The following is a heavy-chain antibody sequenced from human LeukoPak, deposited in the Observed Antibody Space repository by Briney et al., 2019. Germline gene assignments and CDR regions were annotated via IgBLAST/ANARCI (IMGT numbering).Heavy chain of an antibody. D-gene: IGHD1/OR15-1a*01. CDR2: IYYSGNT. V-gene: IGHV4-59*01. CDR1: GGSISSYY. CDR3: ASGYSNTFDY. J-gene: IGHJ4*02. Sequence: PSETLSLTCTVSGGSISSYYWSWIRQPPGKGLEWIGYIYYSGNTNYNPSLKSRVTISVDTSKNQFSLKLSSVTAADTAVYYCASGYSNTFDYWGQGTLVTVSS.